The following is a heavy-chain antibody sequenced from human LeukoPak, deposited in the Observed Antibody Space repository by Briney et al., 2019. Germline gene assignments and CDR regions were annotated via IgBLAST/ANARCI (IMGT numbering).Heavy chain of an antibody. Sequence: SETLSLTCAVYGGSFSGYYWSWIRQPPGKGLEWIGEINHSGSTNYNPSLKSRVTISVDTSKNQFSLKLSSVTAADTAVYYCARVNYYGSGGFDYWGQGTLVTVSS. CDR1: GGSFSGYY. D-gene: IGHD3-10*01. J-gene: IGHJ4*02. V-gene: IGHV4-34*01. CDR3: ARVNYYGSGGFDY. CDR2: INHSGST.